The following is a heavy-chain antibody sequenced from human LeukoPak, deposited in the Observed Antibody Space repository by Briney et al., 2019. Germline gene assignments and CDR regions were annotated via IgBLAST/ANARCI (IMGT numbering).Heavy chain of an antibody. J-gene: IGHJ3*02. V-gene: IGHV3-74*01. Sequence: TGGSLRLSCAASGFTFRTFWMHWVRQAPGKGLVWVSRINSDGSFTNYADSVKGRFTISRDNAKNTLYLRMNSLRGEDTAIYYCATSGRYAEDAFDIWGQGTMVTVSS. CDR1: GFTFRTFW. CDR3: ATSGRYAEDAFDI. D-gene: IGHD3-16*01. CDR2: INSDGSFT.